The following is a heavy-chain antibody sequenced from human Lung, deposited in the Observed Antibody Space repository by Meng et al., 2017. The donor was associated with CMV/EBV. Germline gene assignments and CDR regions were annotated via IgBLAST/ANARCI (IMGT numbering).Heavy chain of an antibody. Sequence: ASVKVSXKADGYIFTSYFIHWVRQAPGQGLEWMGKINPSGGHTTYAQKFQGRLTMTRNSSTTTIYMEVSSLRSEDTAVYYCARGRGPSGSWYIDYWGQGTLVTVSS. CDR2: INPSGGHT. CDR3: ARGRGPSGSWYIDY. J-gene: IGHJ4*02. V-gene: IGHV1-46*01. CDR1: GYIFTSYF. D-gene: IGHD6-13*01.